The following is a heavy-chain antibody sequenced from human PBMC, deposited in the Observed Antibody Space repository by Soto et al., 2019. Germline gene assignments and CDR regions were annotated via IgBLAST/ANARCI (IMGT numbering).Heavy chain of an antibody. Sequence: QVQLVQSGAEVKKPGSSVKVSCKASGGTFSSYAISWVRQAPGQGLEWMGGIIPIFGTANYAQKFQGRVTITADESTRTAYMEMSSLRSEDTAVYYCARDNRITMVRGVISDYYYGMDVWGQGTTVTVSS. CDR3: ARDNRITMVRGVISDYYYGMDV. D-gene: IGHD3-10*01. J-gene: IGHJ6*02. V-gene: IGHV1-69*01. CDR2: IIPIFGTA. CDR1: GGTFSSYA.